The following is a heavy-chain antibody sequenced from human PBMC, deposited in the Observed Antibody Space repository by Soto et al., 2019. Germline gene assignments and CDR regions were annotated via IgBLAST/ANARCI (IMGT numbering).Heavy chain of an antibody. CDR2: ISAYNGNT. CDR1: GYTFTSYG. D-gene: IGHD3-10*01. V-gene: IGHV1-18*01. Sequence: ASVKVSCKASGYTFTSYGISWVRQAPGQGLEWMGWISAYNGNTNYAQKLQGRVTMTTDTSTSTAYMELRSLRSDDTAVYYCARVGLTMVRGVIVLSDLDYWGQGTLVTVS. CDR3: ARVGLTMVRGVIVLSDLDY. J-gene: IGHJ4*02.